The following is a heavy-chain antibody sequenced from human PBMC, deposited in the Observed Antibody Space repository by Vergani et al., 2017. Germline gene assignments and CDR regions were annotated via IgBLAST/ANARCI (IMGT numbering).Heavy chain of an antibody. V-gene: IGHV5-51*01. CDR1: GYSFTSYW. D-gene: IGHD3-22*01. CDR2: IYPGDSDT. CDR3: AGXQDLYDSSGRANLVLDY. J-gene: IGHJ4*02. Sequence: EVQLVQSGAEVKKPGESLKISCKGSGYSFTSYWIGWVRQMPGKGLEWMGIIYPGDSDTRYSPSFQGQVTISADKSISTAYLQWSSLKASDTAMYYCAGXQDLYDSSGRANLVLDYWGQGTLVTVSS.